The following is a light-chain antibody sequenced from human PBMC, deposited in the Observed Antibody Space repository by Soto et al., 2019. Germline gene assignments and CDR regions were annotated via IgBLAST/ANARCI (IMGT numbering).Light chain of an antibody. J-gene: IGKJ1*01. V-gene: IGKV3-20*01. CDR2: AAS. CDR1: QSVSSSS. Sequence: EIVLTQSPGTLSLSPGERATLSCRASQSVSSSSLAWYQQKPGQAPRLLIYAASSSATGIPDRFSGSGSGTDITLIISRLATEDFAVYYCPHYVSPFRTFGQGTNVEMK. CDR3: PHYVSPFRT.